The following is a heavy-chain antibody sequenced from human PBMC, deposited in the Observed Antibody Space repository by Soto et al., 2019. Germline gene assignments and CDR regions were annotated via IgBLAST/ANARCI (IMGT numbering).Heavy chain of an antibody. D-gene: IGHD6-19*01. Sequence: ASVKVSCKASGYTFTSYYMHWVRQAPGQGLEWMGIINPSGGSTSYAQKFQGRVTMTRDTSTSTVYMELSSLRSEDTAVYYCARDRSIAVAGSFFGYVFDIGGKGTMVTV. CDR1: GYTFTSYY. V-gene: IGHV1-46*03. CDR2: INPSGGST. J-gene: IGHJ3*02. CDR3: ARDRSIAVAGSFFGYVFDI.